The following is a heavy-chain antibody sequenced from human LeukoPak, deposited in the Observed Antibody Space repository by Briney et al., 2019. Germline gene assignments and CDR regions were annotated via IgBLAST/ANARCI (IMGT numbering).Heavy chain of an antibody. D-gene: IGHD1-26*01. Sequence: PGGSLRLSCAASGFTFSSYAMSWVRQAPGKGLEWVSIIYSGGSTFYADSVKGRFTISRDNSKNTLYLQMNSLRAEDTAVYYCARGGSYLNAFDIWGQGTMVTVSS. CDR3: ARGGSYLNAFDI. CDR1: GFTFSSYA. J-gene: IGHJ3*02. V-gene: IGHV3-53*01. CDR2: IYSGGST.